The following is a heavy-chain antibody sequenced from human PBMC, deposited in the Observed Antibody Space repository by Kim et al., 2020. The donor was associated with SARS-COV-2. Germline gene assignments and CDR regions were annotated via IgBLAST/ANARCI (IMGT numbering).Heavy chain of an antibody. J-gene: IGHJ4*02. Sequence: GGSLRLSCAASGFTFSSYGMHWVRQAPGKGLEWVAVISYDGSNKYYADSVKGRFTISRDNSKNTLYLQMNSLRAEDTAVYYCARDSDGSSACLDYWGQGTLVTVSS. V-gene: IGHV3-33*05. D-gene: IGHD1-26*01. CDR1: GFTFSSYG. CDR2: ISYDGSNK. CDR3: ARDSDGSSACLDY.